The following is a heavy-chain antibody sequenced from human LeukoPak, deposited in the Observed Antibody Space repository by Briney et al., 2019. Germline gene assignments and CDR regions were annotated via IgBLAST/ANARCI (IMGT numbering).Heavy chain of an antibody. CDR1: GFTFSDYT. D-gene: IGHD6-13*01. J-gene: IGHJ4*02. Sequence: GGSLRLSCAASGFTFSDYTMQWVRQAPGKGLEWVALLPPDGSYQYYADSLKGRFTISRDNSKNALYLQMNSLRLEDTAVYYCARGLHDRSWYGAHWGQGTLLSVSS. CDR3: ARGLHDRSWYGAH. CDR2: LPPDGSYQ. V-gene: IGHV3-30*04.